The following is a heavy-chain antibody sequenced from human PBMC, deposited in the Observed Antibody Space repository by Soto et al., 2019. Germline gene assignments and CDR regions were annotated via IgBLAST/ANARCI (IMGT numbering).Heavy chain of an antibody. CDR3: ARELDSSGWFSSYYYYGMDV. J-gene: IGHJ6*02. D-gene: IGHD6-19*01. V-gene: IGHV1-3*05. CDR1: GYTFTSYA. CDR2: INAGNGNT. Sequence: QVQLVQSGAEEKKPGASVKVSCKASGYTFTSYAMHWVRQAPGQRLEWMGWINAGNGNTKYSQKFQGRVTITRDTSASTAYMELCSLRSEDTAVYYCARELDSSGWFSSYYYYGMDVWGQGTTVTVSS.